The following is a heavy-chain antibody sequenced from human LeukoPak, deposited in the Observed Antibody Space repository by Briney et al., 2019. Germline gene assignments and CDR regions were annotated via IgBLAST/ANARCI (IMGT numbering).Heavy chain of an antibody. D-gene: IGHD3-22*01. CDR3: ARDSVYYDSNN. J-gene: IGHJ4*02. V-gene: IGHV3-66*02. CDR1: GFTVSSNY. CDR2: IYRGGST. Sequence: GGSLRLSCAASGFTVSSNYMSWVRKAPGQGLDWVSVIYRGGSTYYADSVKGRFTISRDNSKNTLYLQMNSLRAEDTAVYYCARDSVYYDSNNWGQGTLVTVSS.